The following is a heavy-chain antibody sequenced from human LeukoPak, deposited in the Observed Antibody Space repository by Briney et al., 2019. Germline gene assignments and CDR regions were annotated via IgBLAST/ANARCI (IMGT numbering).Heavy chain of an antibody. V-gene: IGHV3-11*06. Sequence: GGSLRLSCAASGFTFSDYYMNWIRQAPGKGLEWVSYISSSSSYIYYADSVKGRFTISRDNAKNSLYLQMNSLRAEDTAVYYCATSTWSTYYFDYWGQGTLVTVSS. CDR1: GFTFSDYY. CDR2: ISSSSSYI. CDR3: ATSTWSTYYFDY. D-gene: IGHD5/OR15-5a*01. J-gene: IGHJ4*02.